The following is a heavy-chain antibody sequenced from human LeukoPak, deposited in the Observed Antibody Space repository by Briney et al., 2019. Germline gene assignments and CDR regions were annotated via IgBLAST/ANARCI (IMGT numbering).Heavy chain of an antibody. V-gene: IGHV3-33*01. CDR1: GFTFSSYG. D-gene: IGHD3-3*01. CDR3: ARGRFLEWLYTD. CDR2: IWYDGSNK. Sequence: PGRSLRLSCAASGFTFSSYGMHWVRQAPGNGLEWVAVIWYDGSNKYYADSVKGRFTISRDNSKNTLYLQMNSLRAEDTAVYYCARGRFLEWLYTDWGQGTLVTVSS. J-gene: IGHJ4*02.